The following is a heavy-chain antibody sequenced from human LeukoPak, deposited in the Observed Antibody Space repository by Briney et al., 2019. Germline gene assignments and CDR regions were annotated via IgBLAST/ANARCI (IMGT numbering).Heavy chain of an antibody. CDR3: ARDSIKPVSAEYFQH. D-gene: IGHD5/OR15-5a*01. CDR2: ISSSGDYI. Sequence: GGSLRLSCAASGFTFSTYAMNWVRQAPGNGLEWVSSISSSGDYIFYADSVKDRFAISRDNAKNSLLLQMNSLRAEDTAMYYCARDSIKPVSAEYFQHWGQGTLVTVSS. V-gene: IGHV3-21*06. CDR1: GFTFSTYA. J-gene: IGHJ1*01.